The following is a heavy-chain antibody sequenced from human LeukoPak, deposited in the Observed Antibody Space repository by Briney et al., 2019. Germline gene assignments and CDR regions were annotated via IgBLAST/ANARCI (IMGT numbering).Heavy chain of an antibody. J-gene: IGHJ4*02. CDR1: GGTFSSYA. CDR3: ARETRTYGSGSYSVDY. V-gene: IGHV1-69*04. D-gene: IGHD3-10*01. CDR2: IIPILGIA. Sequence: SVKVSCKASGGTFSSYAISWVRQAPGQGLEWMGRIIPILGIANYAQKFQGRVTITADKSTSTAYMELSSLRSEDTAVYYCARETRTYGSGSYSVDYWGQGTLVTVSS.